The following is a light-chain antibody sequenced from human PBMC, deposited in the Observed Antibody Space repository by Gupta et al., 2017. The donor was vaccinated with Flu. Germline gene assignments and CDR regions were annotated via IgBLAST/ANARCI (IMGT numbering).Light chain of an antibody. CDR1: QGVASNY. J-gene: IGKJ4*01. CDR2: DAS. V-gene: IGKV3-20*01. CDR3: HQYGSSPLT. Sequence: ERLTLSCRASQGVASNYLAWYQQTSGQAPRLLIYDASNRAAGIPERFSGSWSGTDFTLTISRLQPEDSAVYFCHQYGSSPLTFGGGTNVEIK.